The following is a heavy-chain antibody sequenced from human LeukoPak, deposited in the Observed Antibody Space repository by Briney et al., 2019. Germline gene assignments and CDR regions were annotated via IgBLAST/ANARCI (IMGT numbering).Heavy chain of an antibody. CDR3: ARNPSQERYRAYYFDY. J-gene: IGHJ4*02. D-gene: IGHD1-1*01. CDR1: GYTFTGYY. Sequence: ASVKVSCKASGYTFTGYYMHWVRQAPGQGLEWMGWINPNSGGTNYAQKFQGRVTMTRDTSISTAYMELSRLRSDDTAVYYCARNPSQERYRAYYFDYWGQGTLVTVSS. V-gene: IGHV1-2*02. CDR2: INPNSGGT.